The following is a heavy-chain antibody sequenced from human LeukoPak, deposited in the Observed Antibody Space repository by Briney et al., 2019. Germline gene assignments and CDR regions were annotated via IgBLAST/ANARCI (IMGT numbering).Heavy chain of an antibody. CDR2: FDSEGGDT. D-gene: IGHD4-17*01. V-gene: IGHV1-24*01. Sequence: ASVKVFCKVSVYTLSELSMQWVRQASGKGLEGMVGFDSEGGDTIYAQKLQGRVTMTEDTSTDTAYMELSSLRSEDTAVYYCATSGPPPSDYGDYVAVRLESHYWGQGTLVTVSS. CDR3: ATSGPPPSDYGDYVAVRLESHY. J-gene: IGHJ4*02. CDR1: VYTLSELS.